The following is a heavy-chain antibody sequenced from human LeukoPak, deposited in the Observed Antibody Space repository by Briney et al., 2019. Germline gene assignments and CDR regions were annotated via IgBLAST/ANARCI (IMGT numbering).Heavy chain of an antibody. Sequence: PSETLSLTCTVSGGSISSYYWSWLRQRPGKGLGWSGYIYYSGSTNYNPSLQSRVTIAVDTSKNQFSLKLSSVTAADTAVYYRARDSSGWYRPPYFDYWGQGTLVTVSS. V-gene: IGHV4-59*01. CDR2: IYYSGST. J-gene: IGHJ4*02. D-gene: IGHD6-19*01. CDR1: GGSISSYY. CDR3: ARDSSGWYRPPYFDY.